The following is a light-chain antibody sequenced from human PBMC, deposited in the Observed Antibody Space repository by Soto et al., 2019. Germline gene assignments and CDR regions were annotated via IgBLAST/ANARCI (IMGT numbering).Light chain of an antibody. CDR3: QQSYNSAWT. Sequence: DIRMTQSPSSLSASVGDRVTITCRASQSIFSFLSWYQQRPGKAPKLLIYAASSLQRGVPSTFSGSGSGTEFTLTISSLQPEDFATYYCQQSYNSAWTFGQGTKVDIK. V-gene: IGKV1-39*01. CDR1: QSIFSF. CDR2: AAS. J-gene: IGKJ1*01.